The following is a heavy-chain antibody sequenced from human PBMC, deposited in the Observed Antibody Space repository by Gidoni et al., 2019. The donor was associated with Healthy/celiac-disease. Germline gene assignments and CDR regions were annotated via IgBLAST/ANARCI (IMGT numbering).Heavy chain of an antibody. V-gene: IGHV4-39*01. D-gene: IGHD4-17*01. CDR3: ARHPTVTLDY. CDR2: IYYSGSN. J-gene: IGHJ4*02. CDR1: GGSISSSSYY. Sequence: LQLQESRPGLVKPSETLSLTCTVSGGSISSSSYYWGWIRQPPGKGLEWIGSIYYSGSNYYNPSLKSRVNIAGDTSKNQFSLKLSSVTAADTAVYYCARHPTVTLDYWGQGTLVTVSS.